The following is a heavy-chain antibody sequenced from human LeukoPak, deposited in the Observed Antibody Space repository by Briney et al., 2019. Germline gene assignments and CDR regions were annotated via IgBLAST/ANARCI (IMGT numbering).Heavy chain of an antibody. Sequence: ASVKVSCKASGYTFTSYYMHWVRQAPGQGLEWVGRIIPILGIANYAQKFQGRVTITADKSTSTAYMELSSLRSEDTAVYYCARVRSYDFWSGYYTNYYYYMDVWGKGTTVTVSS. CDR3: ARVRSYDFWSGYYTNYYYYMDV. J-gene: IGHJ6*03. V-gene: IGHV1-69*04. CDR2: IIPILGIA. D-gene: IGHD3-3*01. CDR1: GYTFTSYY.